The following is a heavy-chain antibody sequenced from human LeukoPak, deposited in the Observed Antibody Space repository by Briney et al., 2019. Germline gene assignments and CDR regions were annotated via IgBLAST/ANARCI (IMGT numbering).Heavy chain of an antibody. D-gene: IGHD2-2*01. CDR1: GGTFSSYA. J-gene: IGHJ6*03. V-gene: IGHV1-69*05. CDR2: IIPIFGTA. Sequence: SVKVSCKASGGTFSSYAISWVRQAPGQGLEWMGGIIPIFGTANYAQKFQGRVTITTDESTSTAYMELSSLRSEDTAVYYCARAPRYCSSTSCYYYYMDVWGKGTTVTVSS. CDR3: ARAPRYCSSTSCYYYYMDV.